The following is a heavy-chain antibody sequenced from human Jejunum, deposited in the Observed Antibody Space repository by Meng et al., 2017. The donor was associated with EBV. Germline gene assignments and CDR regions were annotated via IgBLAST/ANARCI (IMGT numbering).Heavy chain of an antibody. V-gene: IGHV4-4*02. Sequence: QRQLQESGPGLVKPSGTRSLTGAVSGGSISPDNWWSWVRQPPGKGLEYIGEIHHSGSTKYNPSLKSRVTISVDKSNNHFSLKLSSVTAADTAVYYCARDRGVEDYWGQGTLVTVSS. CDR2: IHHSGST. J-gene: IGHJ4*02. D-gene: IGHD5-24*01. CDR3: ARDRGVEDY. CDR1: GGSISPDNW.